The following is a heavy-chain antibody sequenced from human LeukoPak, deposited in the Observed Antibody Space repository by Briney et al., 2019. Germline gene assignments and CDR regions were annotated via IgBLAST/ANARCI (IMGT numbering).Heavy chain of an antibody. D-gene: IGHD3-16*01. CDR3: AAGGASAP. CDR1: GYSFTNFW. CDR2: ISPGDSGI. V-gene: IGHV5-51*01. J-gene: IGHJ5*02. Sequence: GESLKISCKGSGYSFTNFWIGWVRQMPGKGLEWMGVISPGDSGIRYSPSFQGQVSISVDKSISTAYLQWSSLKASDSAMYYCAAGGASAPWGQGTLVTVSS.